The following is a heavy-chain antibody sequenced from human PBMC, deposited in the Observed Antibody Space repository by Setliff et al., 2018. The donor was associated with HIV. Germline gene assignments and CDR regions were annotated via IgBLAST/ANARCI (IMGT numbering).Heavy chain of an antibody. CDR1: GDSISSSGYW. D-gene: IGHD6-6*01. CDR3: ARFRGVHSSSLLDS. V-gene: IGHV4-39*01. J-gene: IGHJ4*02. Sequence: PSETLSLTCTVSGDSISSSGYWWGWIRQPPGMGLEWIGIGSYSGSTYYNPSLKSRVTISVDTSNNQLFLKVSSVTAADTAVYYCARFRGVHSSSLLDSWGQGTLVTVSS. CDR2: GSYSGST.